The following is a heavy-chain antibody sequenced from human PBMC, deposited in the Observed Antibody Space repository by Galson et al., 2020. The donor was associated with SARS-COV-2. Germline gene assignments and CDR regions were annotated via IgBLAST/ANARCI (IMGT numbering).Heavy chain of an antibody. D-gene: IGHD2-15*01. CDR3: AELRVWCSGGSCYSHWFDP. J-gene: IGHJ5*02. CDR1: GGSVSSGSYY. CDR2: IYYSGST. Sequence: SATLTLTCTVSGGSVSSGSYYWSWIRQPPGKGLEWIGHIYYSGSTNYNPSLKSRVTTSVDTSKNQFSLKLSSVTAADTAVYYCAELRVWCSGGSCYSHWFDPWGQGTLVTVSS. V-gene: IGHV4-61*01.